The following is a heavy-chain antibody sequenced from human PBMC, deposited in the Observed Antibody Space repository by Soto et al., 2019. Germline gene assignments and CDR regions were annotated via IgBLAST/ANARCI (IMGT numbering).Heavy chain of an antibody. Sequence: ASVKVSCKASGYTFTSYYMHWVRQAPGQGLEWMGIINPSGGSTSYAQKFQGRVTMTRDTSTSAVYMELSSLRSEDTAVDYCAREKTCSGGPRAVMDVWGQGPSVPVSS. D-gene: IGHD2-15*01. V-gene: IGHV1-46*01. J-gene: IGHJ6*02. CDR3: AREKTCSGGPRAVMDV. CDR1: GYTFTSYY. CDR2: INPSGGST.